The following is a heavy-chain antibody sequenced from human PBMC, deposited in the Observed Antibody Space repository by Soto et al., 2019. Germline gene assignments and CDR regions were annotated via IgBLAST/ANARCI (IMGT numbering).Heavy chain of an antibody. V-gene: IGHV1-2*02. J-gene: IGHJ6*02. CDR2: INPNSGGT. CDR3: ARRGYCSSTSCPGGMDV. Sequence: ASVKVSCEASGYTFTDYYIHWVRQAPGQGLEWMGWINPNSGGTNYAQKFQGRVTMTRDTSISTAYMELSRLRSDETAVYYCARRGYCSSTSCPGGMDVWGPGTTMTFYS. D-gene: IGHD2-2*01. CDR1: GYTFTDYY.